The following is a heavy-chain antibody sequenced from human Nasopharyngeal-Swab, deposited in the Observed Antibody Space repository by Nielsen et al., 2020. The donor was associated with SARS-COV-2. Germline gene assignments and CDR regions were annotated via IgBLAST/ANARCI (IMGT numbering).Heavy chain of an antibody. J-gene: IGHJ6*03. CDR3: ARARPGYSSSWYDYYYYYMDV. D-gene: IGHD6-13*01. CDR2: IIPIFGTA. V-gene: IGHV1-69*06. Sequence: SVKVSCKASGGTFSSYAISWVRQAPGQGLEWMGGIIPIFGTANYAQKFQGRVTITADKSTSTAYMELSSLRSEGTAVYYCARARPGYSSSWYDYYYYYMDVWGKGTTVTVSS. CDR1: GGTFSSYA.